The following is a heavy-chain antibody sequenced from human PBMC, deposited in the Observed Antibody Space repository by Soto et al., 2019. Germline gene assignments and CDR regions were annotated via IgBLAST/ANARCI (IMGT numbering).Heavy chain of an antibody. CDR1: GFTFSSYG. J-gene: IGHJ4*02. Sequence: GGSLRLSCAASGFTFSSYGMHWVRQAPGKGLEWVAVISYDGSNKYYADSVKGRFTISRDNSKNTLYLQMNSLRAEDTAVYYCAKGSYYHFWSGFLDYWGQGTLVTVSS. CDR2: ISYDGSNK. D-gene: IGHD3-3*01. CDR3: AKGSYYHFWSGFLDY. V-gene: IGHV3-30*18.